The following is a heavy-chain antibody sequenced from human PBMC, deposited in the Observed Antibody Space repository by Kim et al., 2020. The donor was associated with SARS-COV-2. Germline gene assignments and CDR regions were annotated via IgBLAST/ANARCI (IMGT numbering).Heavy chain of an antibody. CDR3: ARLPRRGFGELLELFYGMDV. Sequence: GGSLRLSCAASGFTFSSYSMNWVRQAPGKGLEWVSSISSSSSYIYYADSVKGRFTISRDNAKNSLYLQMNSLRAEDTAVYYCARLPRRGFGELLELFYGMDVWGQGTTVTVSS. CDR1: GFTFSSYS. CDR2: ISSSSSYI. D-gene: IGHD3-10*01. J-gene: IGHJ6*02. V-gene: IGHV3-21*01.